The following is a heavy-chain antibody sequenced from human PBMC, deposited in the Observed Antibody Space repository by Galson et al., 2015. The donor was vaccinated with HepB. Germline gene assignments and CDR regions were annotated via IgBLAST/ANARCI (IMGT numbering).Heavy chain of an antibody. V-gene: IGHV1-18*01. CDR3: ARAISEGRYDFWSGYRLGGMDV. CDR2: ISAYNGNT. D-gene: IGHD3-3*01. Sequence: QSGAEVKKPGASVKVSCKASGYTFTSYGISWVRQAPGQGLEWMEWISAYNGNTNYAQKLQGRVTMTTDTSTSTAYMELRSLRSDDTAVYYCARAISEGRYDFWSGYRLGGMDVWGQGTTVTVSS. J-gene: IGHJ6*02. CDR1: GYTFTSYG.